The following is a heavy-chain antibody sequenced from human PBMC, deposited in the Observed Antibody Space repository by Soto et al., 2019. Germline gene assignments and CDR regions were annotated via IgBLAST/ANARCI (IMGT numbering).Heavy chain of an antibody. V-gene: IGHV1-69*12. CDR1: GGTFSSSA. CDR3: ARDKDRVQLGGNYYYVMHV. D-gene: IGHD1-1*01. Sequence: QVQLVQSGPEVRQPGSSVRVSCKSSGGTFSSSAISWVRQAPGQGLEWMGGIIPIFGTADNAQKFQGRVTITADESTSTAYMELSSLTSEDTAVYFCARDKDRVQLGGNYYYVMHVW. CDR2: IIPIFGTA. J-gene: IGHJ6*01.